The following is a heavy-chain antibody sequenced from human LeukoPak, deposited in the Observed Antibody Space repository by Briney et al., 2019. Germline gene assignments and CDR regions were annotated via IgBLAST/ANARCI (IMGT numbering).Heavy chain of an antibody. CDR1: GLSFSDYF. J-gene: IGHJ4*02. Sequence: GGSLRLSCAVSGLSFSDYFMSWIRQAPGKGLEWVSYMSHTGETIYYADSVKGRFTISRDNTNNLLYLQMNSLRADDTAVYYCAGDVGRSWAWFFDYWGRGTLVSVPS. D-gene: IGHD6-13*01. V-gene: IGHV3-11*01. CDR2: MSHTGETI. CDR3: AGDVGRSWAWFFDY.